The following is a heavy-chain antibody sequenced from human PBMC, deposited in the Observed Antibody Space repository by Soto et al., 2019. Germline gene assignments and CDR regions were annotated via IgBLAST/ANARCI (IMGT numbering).Heavy chain of an antibody. J-gene: IGHJ3*02. V-gene: IGHV3-7*01. CDR3: ARPLGWRDAFDI. D-gene: IGHD6-19*01. Sequence: EVQLVESGGGLVQPGGSLRLSCAASGFTFSTNWMSWVRQAPGKGLEWVANIKHDGSDEYYVDPVKGRFTISRDNAKNSLYLQMSSLRAEDTAVYYGARPLGWRDAFDIWGQGTVVTVSS. CDR1: GFTFSTNW. CDR2: IKHDGSDE.